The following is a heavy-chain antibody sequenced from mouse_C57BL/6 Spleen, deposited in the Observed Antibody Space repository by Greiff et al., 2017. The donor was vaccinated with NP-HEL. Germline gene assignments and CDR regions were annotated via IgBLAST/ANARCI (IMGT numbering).Heavy chain of an antibody. Sequence: EVMLVESGGGLVKPGGSLKLSCAASGFTFSDYGMHWVRQAPEKGLEWVAYISSGSSTIYYADTVKGRFTISRDNAKNTLFLQMTSLRSEDTAMYYCARIDNYVWFAYWGQGTLVTVSA. D-gene: IGHD1-3*01. J-gene: IGHJ3*01. CDR3: ARIDNYVWFAY. CDR1: GFTFSDYG. V-gene: IGHV5-17*01. CDR2: ISSGSSTI.